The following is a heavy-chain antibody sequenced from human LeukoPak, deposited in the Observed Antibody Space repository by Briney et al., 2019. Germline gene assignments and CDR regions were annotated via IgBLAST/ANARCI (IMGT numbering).Heavy chain of an antibody. CDR1: EFSVSSNY. J-gene: IGHJ4*02. CDR3: ARKSDSLMLRGGDC. Sequence: GGSLRLSCAASEFSVSSNYMTWVRQAPGKGLECVSIIYSGGTTYYADSVRGRFTISRDNSKSTLYLQMDRLRVEDTAVYYCARKSDSLMLRGGDCWGQGTLVTVSS. CDR2: IYSGGTT. D-gene: IGHD3-10*01. V-gene: IGHV3-66*01.